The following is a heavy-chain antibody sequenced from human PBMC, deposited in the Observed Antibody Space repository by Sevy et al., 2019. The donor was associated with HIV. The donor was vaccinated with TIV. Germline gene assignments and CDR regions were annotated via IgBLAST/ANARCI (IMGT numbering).Heavy chain of an antibody. CDR1: GFTFSSYT. CDR3: ARDHGYCSGGSCYSGRY. V-gene: IGHV3-21*06. Sequence: GGSLRLSCSASGFTFSSYTMIWVRQAPGRGLEWVSASSGTGSYIYYADSVKDRFTISRDNAKNLLYLQMNSLRAEDTAVYYCARDHGYCSGGSCYSGRYWGQGTLVTVSS. CDR2: SSGTGSYI. D-gene: IGHD2-15*01. J-gene: IGHJ4*02.